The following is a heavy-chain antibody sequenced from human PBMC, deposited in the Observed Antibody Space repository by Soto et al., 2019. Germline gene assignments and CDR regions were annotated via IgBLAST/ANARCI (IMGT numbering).Heavy chain of an antibody. J-gene: IGHJ3*02. Sequence: PSETLSLTCTVSGCSISSSSYYWGWIRQPPGKGLEWIGSIYYSGSTYYNPSLKSRVTISVDTSKNQFSLKLSSVTAADTAVYYCARRRTYDILTGYDAFDIWGQGTMVTVSS. CDR2: IYYSGST. CDR1: GCSISSSSYY. CDR3: ARRRTYDILTGYDAFDI. V-gene: IGHV4-39*01. D-gene: IGHD3-9*01.